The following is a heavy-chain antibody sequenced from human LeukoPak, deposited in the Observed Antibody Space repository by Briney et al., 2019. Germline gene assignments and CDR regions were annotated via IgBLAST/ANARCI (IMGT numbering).Heavy chain of an antibody. Sequence: GGSLRLSCAASGFTFSSYSMNWVRQAPGKGLEWVSYISSSSSTIYYADSVKGRFTISRDNAKNSLYLQMNSLRAEDTAVYYCARVRLVDRGVITDFDYWGQGTLVTVSS. CDR3: ARVRLVDRGVITDFDY. CDR2: ISSSSSTI. CDR1: GFTFSSYS. J-gene: IGHJ4*02. D-gene: IGHD3-10*01. V-gene: IGHV3-48*04.